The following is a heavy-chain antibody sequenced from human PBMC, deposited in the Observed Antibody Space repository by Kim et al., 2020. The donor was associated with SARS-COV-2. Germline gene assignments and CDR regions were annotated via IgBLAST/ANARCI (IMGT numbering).Heavy chain of an antibody. CDR3: AKLRYFDWSPIDY. V-gene: IGHV3-30*18. CDR1: GFTFSSYG. D-gene: IGHD3-9*01. CDR2: ISYDGSNK. J-gene: IGHJ4*02. Sequence: GGSLTLSCAASGFTFSSYGMHWVRQAPGKGLEWVAVISYDGSNKYYADSVKGRFTISRDNSKNTLYLQMNSLRAEDTAVYYCAKLRYFDWSPIDYWGQGTLVTVSS.